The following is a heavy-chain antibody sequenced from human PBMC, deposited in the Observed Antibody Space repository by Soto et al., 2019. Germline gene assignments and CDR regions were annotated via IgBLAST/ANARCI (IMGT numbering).Heavy chain of an antibody. V-gene: IGHV1-69*02. J-gene: IGHJ6*03. D-gene: IGHD2-15*01. CDR1: GGSFISYS. CDR2: IIPIQNKA. CDR3: PKSFHFVDHAYMAV. Sequence: QVQLVQSGAELQKPGSSVKVSCEASGGSFISYSFTWVRQAPGQGLEGMGRIIPIQNKANYALKFQDRVPITADRSTTTAYMELRSLRPQDTAVYYSPKSFHFVDHAYMAVWGKGTTITVS.